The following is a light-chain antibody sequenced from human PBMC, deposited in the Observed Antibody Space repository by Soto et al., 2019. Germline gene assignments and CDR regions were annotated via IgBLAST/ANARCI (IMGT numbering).Light chain of an antibody. Sequence: DIQMTQSPPSLSASVGDKVTITCRPSQSISHFLNWYQQKPGKAPKLLIYTASSLQSGVPSRFSGSGSGTHFTLTGSRLQPEDSATYFCQQSYTPPHTFGQGTKLEIK. CDR2: TAS. V-gene: IGKV1-39*01. CDR3: QQSYTPPHT. J-gene: IGKJ2*01. CDR1: QSISHF.